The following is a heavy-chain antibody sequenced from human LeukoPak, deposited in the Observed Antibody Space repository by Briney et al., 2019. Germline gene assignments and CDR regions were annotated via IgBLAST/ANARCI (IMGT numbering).Heavy chain of an antibody. Sequence: ASVKVSCKASGYTFTSYYMHWVRQAPGQGLEWMGRINPNSGGTNYAQKFQGRVTMTRDTSISTAYMELSRLRSDDTAVYYCARSVLRYFDWLSACDYWGQGTLVTVSS. J-gene: IGHJ4*02. V-gene: IGHV1-2*06. CDR1: GYTFTSYY. CDR3: ARSVLRYFDWLSACDY. CDR2: INPNSGGT. D-gene: IGHD3-9*01.